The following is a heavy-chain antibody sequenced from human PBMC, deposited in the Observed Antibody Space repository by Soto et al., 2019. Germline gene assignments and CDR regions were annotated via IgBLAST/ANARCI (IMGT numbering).Heavy chain of an antibody. CDR3: AKDWVPPAY. V-gene: IGHV1-18*01. CDR2: ISAYNGNT. D-gene: IGHD3-16*01. J-gene: IGHJ4*02. Sequence: GASVKVSCKSSGYPFTHYGITWVRQAPGQGLEWMGWISAYNGNTNYAQKLQGRVTMTTDTSTSTAYMELRSLRSDDTAVYYCAKDWVPPAYWGQGTLVTVSS. CDR1: GYPFTHYG.